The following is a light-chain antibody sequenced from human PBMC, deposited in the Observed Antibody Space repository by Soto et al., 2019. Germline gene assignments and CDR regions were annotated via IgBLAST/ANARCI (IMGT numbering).Light chain of an antibody. CDR1: QGIGSY. CDR3: QQYNSYSPT. Sequence: DIQLTQSPSFLSASLGDRVTITCRASQGIGSYLAWYQQKPGKAPRLLIYAASTLQSGVPSRFSGSGSGTEFTLTISSLQPDDFATYYCQQYNSYSPTFGQGTKV. V-gene: IGKV1-9*01. J-gene: IGKJ1*01. CDR2: AAS.